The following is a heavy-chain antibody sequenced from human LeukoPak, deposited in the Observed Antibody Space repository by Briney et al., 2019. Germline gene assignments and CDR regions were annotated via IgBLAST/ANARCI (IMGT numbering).Heavy chain of an antibody. Sequence: GGTQRLSCAASGFSISNDGMNWVRQAPGKGLEWVSGITGNGATTYYADSVKGRFTISRDNSRNTVYLQMNSLRAEDTAVYYCANDLGWIQLNLGRGQGTLVTVSS. D-gene: IGHD5-18*01. CDR3: ANDLGWIQLNLG. CDR2: ITGNGATT. CDR1: GFSISNDG. J-gene: IGHJ4*02. V-gene: IGHV3-23*01.